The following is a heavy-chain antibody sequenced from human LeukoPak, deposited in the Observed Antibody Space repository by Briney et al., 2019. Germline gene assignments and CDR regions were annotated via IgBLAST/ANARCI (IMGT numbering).Heavy chain of an antibody. CDR2: IDTDGSTT. D-gene: IGHD3-10*01. V-gene: IGHV3-74*01. J-gene: IGHJ3*02. CDR3: ARTRGNAFDI. CDR1: GLTFSSHW. Sequence: GGSLRLSCAASGLTFSSHWTHWVRQAPGKGLVWVSRIDTDGSTTRYADSVKGRFTISRDNAENTLYLQMDSLRAEDTALYYCARTRGNAFDIWGQGTMVTVSS.